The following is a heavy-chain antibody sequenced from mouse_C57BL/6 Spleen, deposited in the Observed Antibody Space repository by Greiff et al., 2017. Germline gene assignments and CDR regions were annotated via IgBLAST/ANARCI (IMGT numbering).Heavy chain of an antibody. CDR1: GYTFTSYW. V-gene: IGHV1-61*01. D-gene: IGHD1-1*01. Sequence: QVQLQQPGAELVRPGSSVKLSCKASGYTFTSYWMDWVKQRPGQGLEWIGNIYPSDSETHYNQKFKDKATLTVDKSSSTAYMQLSSLTSEDSAVYYCARSVYYGSSYWYFDVWGTGTTVTVSS. CDR3: ARSVYYGSSYWYFDV. J-gene: IGHJ1*03. CDR2: IYPSDSET.